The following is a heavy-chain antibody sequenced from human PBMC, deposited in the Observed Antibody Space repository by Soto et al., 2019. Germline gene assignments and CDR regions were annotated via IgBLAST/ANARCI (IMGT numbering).Heavy chain of an antibody. CDR3: ATIPATTILTDY. V-gene: IGHV4-39*01. J-gene: IGHJ4*02. Sequence: QLQLQESGPGLVKPSETLSLTCTVSGGSITSSYYWGWIRQPPGKGLEWIGSIYYSGSTYYNPSLKGRVTISVETSKNQFSLKLSSVTAADTAVYYCATIPATTILTDYWGQGTLVTVSS. CDR2: IYYSGST. CDR1: GGSITSSYY. D-gene: IGHD2-2*02.